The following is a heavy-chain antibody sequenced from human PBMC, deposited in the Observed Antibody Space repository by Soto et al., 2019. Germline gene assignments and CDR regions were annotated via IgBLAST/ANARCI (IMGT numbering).Heavy chain of an antibody. D-gene: IGHD3-10*01. Sequence: GGSLRLSCAASGFTFNTYGIHWVRQAPGKGLEWVAIIWYDGTKKYYADSVKGRFTISRDNSKNTVDLQMDTLRAGDTALYYCARGLWYGEPYFDHWGQGALVTVSS. J-gene: IGHJ4*02. V-gene: IGHV3-33*01. CDR2: IWYDGTKK. CDR3: ARGLWYGEPYFDH. CDR1: GFTFNTYG.